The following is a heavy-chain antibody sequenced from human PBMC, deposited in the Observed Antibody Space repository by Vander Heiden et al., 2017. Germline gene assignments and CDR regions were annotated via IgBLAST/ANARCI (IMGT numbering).Heavy chain of an antibody. CDR1: GFTFSSYS. CDR3: AREGGYGSGS. CDR2: ISSSSRYI. D-gene: IGHD3-10*01. Sequence: EVQLVESGGGLVKPGGSLRLSCAASGFTFSSYSMNWVRQAPGKGLEWVSSISSSSRYIDDADSVKGRFTISRDNAKNSLYLKMKSLRAEDTAVYDGAREGGYGSGSWGQGTMVTVYS. J-gene: IGHJ4*02. V-gene: IGHV3-21*01.